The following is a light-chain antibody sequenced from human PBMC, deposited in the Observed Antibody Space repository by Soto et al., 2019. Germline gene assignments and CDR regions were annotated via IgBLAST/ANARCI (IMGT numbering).Light chain of an antibody. CDR2: KAS. CDR1: QSISTW. J-gene: IGKJ2*01. V-gene: IGKV1-5*03. Sequence: DIQMTQSPSTLSASVGDRVTITCRASQSISTWLAWYQQKPGKAPKLLIYKASSLESGVPSRFSGSGSGTEFTLTISSLQLEDFATYYCLQYNSYFTFGQGTKLEIK. CDR3: LQYNSYFT.